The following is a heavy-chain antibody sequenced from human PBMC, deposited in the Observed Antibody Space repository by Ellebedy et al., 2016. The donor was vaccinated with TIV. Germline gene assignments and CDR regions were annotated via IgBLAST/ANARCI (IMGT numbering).Heavy chain of an antibody. Sequence: MPGGSLRLSCTVSGGSVSSGSYYWSWIRQPPGKGLERIGYIYYSGSTNYNPSLKSRVTISVDTSKNQFSLKLSSVTAADTAVYYCARRGSYLPKVFDYWGQGTLVTVSS. CDR2: IYYSGST. CDR1: GGSVSSGSYY. D-gene: IGHD1-26*01. V-gene: IGHV4-61*01. J-gene: IGHJ4*02. CDR3: ARRGSYLPKVFDY.